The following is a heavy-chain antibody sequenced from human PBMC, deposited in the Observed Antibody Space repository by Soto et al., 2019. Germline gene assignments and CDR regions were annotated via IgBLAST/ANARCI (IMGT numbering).Heavy chain of an antibody. CDR2: ISAYNANT. D-gene: IGHD1-26*01. J-gene: IGHJ6*04. Sequence: SCCLWWGRQAPGQGLEWMGWISAYNANTNYAQKLKGRVTMTTDTSTSTAYMELRSLRSDDTAVYYCARDRASDYYGMDVRGEATTVTVYS. V-gene: IGHV1-18*01. CDR3: ARDRASDYYGMDV. CDR1: SCC.